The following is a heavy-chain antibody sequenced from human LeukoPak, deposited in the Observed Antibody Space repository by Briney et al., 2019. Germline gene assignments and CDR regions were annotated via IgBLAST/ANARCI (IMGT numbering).Heavy chain of an antibody. J-gene: IGHJ4*02. V-gene: IGHV3-21*01. CDR1: GFAFSTYS. CDR2: VSRSSRFI. D-gene: IGHD5-12*01. CDR3: ARVSDAFDYFFDS. Sequence: GGSLTLSCAASGFAFSTYSMNWVRQAPGKGLEWVSSVSRSSRFIFYADSVQGRITISRDDAKDSLFLQMNSLRAEDTAVYYCARVSDAFDYFFDSWGQGTLVTVSS.